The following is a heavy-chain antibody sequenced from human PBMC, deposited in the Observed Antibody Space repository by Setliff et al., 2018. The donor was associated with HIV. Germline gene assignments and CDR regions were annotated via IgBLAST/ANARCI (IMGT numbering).Heavy chain of an antibody. Sequence: GASVKVSCKASGYTFTDYYIQWVRQAPGQGLEWMGRINAHSGDTNYAENFQGRVTMTRKTSINTAYMELSRLRSDDTAVYYCVLASIVSTARWNHWGRGTLVTVSS. D-gene: IGHD1-26*01. V-gene: IGHV1-2*06. CDR1: GYTFTDYY. J-gene: IGHJ5*02. CDR3: VLASIVSTARWNH. CDR2: INAHSGDT.